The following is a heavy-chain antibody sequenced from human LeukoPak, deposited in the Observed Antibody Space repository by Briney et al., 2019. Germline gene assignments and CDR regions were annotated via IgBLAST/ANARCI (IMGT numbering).Heavy chain of an antibody. J-gene: IGHJ4*02. D-gene: IGHD6-13*01. CDR2: IIHSGST. CDR1: VGSFSVYY. V-gene: IGHV4-34*12. Sequence: SDTLSLTCDVCVGSFSVYYWRWTRQPPQKGVEWIGEIIHSGSTNYNPSLKSRVTISVDTSKNQFSLKLRSVTAADTAVYYCAREVVASAGTVDYWGQGTLVTVSS. CDR3: AREVVASAGTVDY.